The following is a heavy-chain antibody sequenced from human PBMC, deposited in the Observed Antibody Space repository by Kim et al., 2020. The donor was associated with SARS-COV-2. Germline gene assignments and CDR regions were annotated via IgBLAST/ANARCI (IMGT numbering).Heavy chain of an antibody. Sequence: NPSPKGRVTQAEDTSKNPFSLKRSSVTAADTAVYYCARANMVRGVIWFDPWGQGTLVTVSS. V-gene: IGHV4-31*02. CDR3: ARANMVRGVIWFDP. J-gene: IGHJ5*02. D-gene: IGHD3-10*01.